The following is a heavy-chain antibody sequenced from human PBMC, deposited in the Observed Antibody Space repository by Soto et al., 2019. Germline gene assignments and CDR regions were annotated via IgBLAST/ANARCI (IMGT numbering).Heavy chain of an antibody. V-gene: IGHV3-15*01. CDR2: VKSKTSTGET. CDR3: TMGCGIGTRCHWDDAFDI. J-gene: IGHJ3*02. D-gene: IGHD2-2*01. CDR1: GIPVGNAW. Sequence: EVQLVESGGGLVQPGGSLRLSCAVYGIPVGNAWMTWVRQAPGRGPEWIGRVKSKTSTGETEYSAPVEGRFTISIDESRNTVDLQMNSLKIEDTGLYYGTMGCGIGTRCHWDDAFDIWGQGKKVTVSS.